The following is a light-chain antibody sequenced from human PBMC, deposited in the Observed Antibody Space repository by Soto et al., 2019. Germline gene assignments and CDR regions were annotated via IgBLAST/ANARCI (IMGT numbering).Light chain of an antibody. V-gene: IGLV2-11*01. Sequence: QSVLTQPASVSGSPGQSITISCTGTSSDVGSYHLVSWYQQHPGKAPKLMIYDVTKRPSGVPDRFSGSKSANTASLTISGLQAEDEADYYCCSYAGSYTVVFGTGTKVTV. J-gene: IGLJ1*01. CDR2: DVT. CDR3: CSYAGSYTVV. CDR1: SSDVGSYHL.